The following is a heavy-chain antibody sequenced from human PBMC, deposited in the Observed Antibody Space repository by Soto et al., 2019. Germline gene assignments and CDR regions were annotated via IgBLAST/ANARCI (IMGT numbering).Heavy chain of an antibody. D-gene: IGHD5-18*01. CDR3: ARGAMANFDY. V-gene: IGHV1-69*13. J-gene: IGHJ4*02. CDR1: GGTFGSQG. Sequence: SVKVSCKASGGTFGSQGIAWVRQAPGQGLEWMGGFIAMLGTPTYAKKVQGRATISADESLTSSYLKLRSLRSEDTGVYFCARGAMANFDYWGQGTVVTVSS. CDR2: FIAMLGTP.